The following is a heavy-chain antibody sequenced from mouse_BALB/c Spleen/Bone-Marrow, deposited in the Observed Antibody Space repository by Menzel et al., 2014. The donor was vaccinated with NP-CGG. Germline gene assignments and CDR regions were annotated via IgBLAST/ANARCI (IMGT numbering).Heavy chain of an antibody. V-gene: IGHV14-3*02. CDR2: IDPANDYS. CDR1: GFNIKDTY. CDR3: AGDDYVV. J-gene: IGHJ1*01. D-gene: IGHD2-4*01. Sequence: EVQLQQSGAELVKPGASVKLSCTASGFNIKDTYMHWVKQRPAQGLEWIGKIDPANDYSEHNPKFLGKATITADTSSNTAYLHLSSLTSEDTAFYYCAGDDYVVWGAGTTVTVSS.